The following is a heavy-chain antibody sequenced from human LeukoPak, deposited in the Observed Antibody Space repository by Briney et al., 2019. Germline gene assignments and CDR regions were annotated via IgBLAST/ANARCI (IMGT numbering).Heavy chain of an antibody. CDR3: ARAPCYYGSGSYLDY. J-gene: IGHJ4*02. D-gene: IGHD3-10*01. CDR2: ISYDGSNK. V-gene: IGHV3-30-3*01. Sequence: GGSLRLSCAASGFTFSSYAMHWVRQAPGKGLEWVAVISYDGSNKYYADSVKGRFTISRDNSKNTLYLQMNSLRAEDTAVYYCARAPCYYGSGSYLDYWGQGTLVTVSS. CDR1: GFTFSSYA.